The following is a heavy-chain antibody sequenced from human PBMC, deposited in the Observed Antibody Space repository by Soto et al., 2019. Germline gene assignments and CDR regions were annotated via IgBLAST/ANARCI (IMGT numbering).Heavy chain of an antibody. Sequence: EVQLVESGGGLVQPGGSLRLSCAASGFTFSSYEMNWVRQAPGKGLEWVSYISSSGSTIYYADSVKGRFTISRDNAKNSLYLQMNSLRAEDTAVYYCARVQATVTYYGRDVWGQGTTVTVSS. J-gene: IGHJ6*02. D-gene: IGHD4-17*01. CDR2: ISSSGSTI. CDR3: ARVQATVTYYGRDV. V-gene: IGHV3-48*03. CDR1: GFTFSSYE.